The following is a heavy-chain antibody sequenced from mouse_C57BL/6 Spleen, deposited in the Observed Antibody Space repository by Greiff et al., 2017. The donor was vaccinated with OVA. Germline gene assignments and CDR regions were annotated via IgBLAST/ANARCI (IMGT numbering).Heavy chain of an antibody. J-gene: IGHJ2*01. Sequence: EVKVVESGGGLVKPGGSLKLSCAASGFTFSDYGMHWVRQAPEKGLEWVAYISSGSSTIYYADTVKGRFTISRDNAKNTLFLQMTSLRSEDTAMYYCARRYSNYLYYFDYWGQGTTLTVSS. D-gene: IGHD2-5*01. V-gene: IGHV5-17*01. CDR3: ARRYSNYLYYFDY. CDR1: GFTFSDYG. CDR2: ISSGSSTI.